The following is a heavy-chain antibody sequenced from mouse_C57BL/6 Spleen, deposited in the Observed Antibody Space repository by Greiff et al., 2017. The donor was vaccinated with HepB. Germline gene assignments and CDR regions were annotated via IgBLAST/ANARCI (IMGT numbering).Heavy chain of an antibody. J-gene: IGHJ4*01. CDR1: GFNIKNTY. CDR2: IDPANGNT. V-gene: IGHV14-3*01. Sequence: VQLQQTVAELVRPGASVKLSCTASGFNIKNTYMHWVKQSPEQGLEWIGRIDPANGNTKYAPKFQGKATITADTSSNTAYLQLSSLTSEDTAIYYCARNPITTVVAPYAMDYWGQGTSVTVSS. D-gene: IGHD1-1*01. CDR3: ARNPITTVVAPYAMDY.